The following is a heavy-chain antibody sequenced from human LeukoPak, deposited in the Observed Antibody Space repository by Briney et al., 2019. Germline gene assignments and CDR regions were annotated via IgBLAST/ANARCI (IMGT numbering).Heavy chain of an antibody. D-gene: IGHD1-26*01. Sequence: GASVKVSCKASGYTFTSYYMHWVRQAPGQGLEWMGWISAYNGNTNYAQKLQGRVTMTRETSTRTAYMDLRSLTSDDTAVYYCARDLGGSSPFPLDHWGQGTLVTVSS. CDR1: GYTFTSYY. CDR3: ARDLGGSSPFPLDH. V-gene: IGHV1-18*04. CDR2: ISAYNGNT. J-gene: IGHJ4*02.